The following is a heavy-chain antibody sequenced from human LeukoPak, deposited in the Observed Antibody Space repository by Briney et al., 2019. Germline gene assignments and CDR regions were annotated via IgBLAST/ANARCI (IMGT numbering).Heavy chain of an antibody. J-gene: IGHJ4*02. D-gene: IGHD3-10*01. CDR3: AATSDYYGSGSSTDIDY. CDR1: GYSFTNYW. Sequence: KLGESLKISCTGSGYSFTNYWIGWVRQMPGKGLEWMGIIQPGDSDTAYSPSFQGQVTISADKSITTAYLQWSSLKASDTAMYYCAATSDYYGSGSSTDIDYWGQGTLVTVSS. CDR2: IQPGDSDT. V-gene: IGHV5-51*01.